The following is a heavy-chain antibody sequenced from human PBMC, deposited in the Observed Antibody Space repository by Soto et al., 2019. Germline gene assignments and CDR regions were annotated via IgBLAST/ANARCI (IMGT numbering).Heavy chain of an antibody. D-gene: IGHD3-3*01. V-gene: IGHV3-23*01. Sequence: PGGSLRLSCAASGFTFNSYAMRWVRQAPGRGLEWVSAISGSGGTTYYADSVEGRFSISRDNSKNTLYLQMNSLRAEDTAVYYCARDRLAYYDFWSGYHNYYYYMDVWGKGTTVTVSS. J-gene: IGHJ6*03. CDR1: GFTFNSYA. CDR3: ARDRLAYYDFWSGYHNYYYYMDV. CDR2: ISGSGGTT.